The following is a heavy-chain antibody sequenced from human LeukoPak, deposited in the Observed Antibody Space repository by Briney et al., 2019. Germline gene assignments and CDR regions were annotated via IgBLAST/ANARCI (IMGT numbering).Heavy chain of an antibody. Sequence: SETLSLTCTVSGGSISSYYWSWIRQPPGKGLEWIGYIYYSGSTNYNPSLKSRVTISVDTSKNQFSLKLSSVTAADTAVYYCASMKILNYYDSSGYPGAYFDYWGQGTLVTVSS. D-gene: IGHD3-22*01. V-gene: IGHV4-59*01. CDR3: ASMKILNYYDSSGYPGAYFDY. CDR1: GGSISSYY. CDR2: IYYSGST. J-gene: IGHJ4*02.